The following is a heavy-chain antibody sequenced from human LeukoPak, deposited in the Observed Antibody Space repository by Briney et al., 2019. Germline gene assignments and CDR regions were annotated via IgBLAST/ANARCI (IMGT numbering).Heavy chain of an antibody. CDR1: GFTFSSYG. CDR3: AKDSWGWLVRTYYFDY. D-gene: IGHD6-19*01. J-gene: IGHJ4*02. V-gene: IGHV3-30*18. Sequence: GGSLRLSCAASGFTFSSYGMHWVRQAPGKGLEWVAVISYDGSNKYYADSVKGRFTISRDNSKNTLYLQMNSLRAEDTAVYYCAKDSWGWLVRTYYFDYWGQGTLVTVSS. CDR2: ISYDGSNK.